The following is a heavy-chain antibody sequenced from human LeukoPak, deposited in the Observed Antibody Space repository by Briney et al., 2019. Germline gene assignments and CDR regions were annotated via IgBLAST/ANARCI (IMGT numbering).Heavy chain of an antibody. CDR1: GFSFSTYG. V-gene: IGHV3-33*01. CDR2: IWSDGSKK. Sequence: PGRSLRLFCAASGFSFSTYGMHWVRQAPGKGLEWVAVIWSDGSKKYYADSVKGRFTISRDNSKNTLYLQMNSLRAEDTAVYYCARDRVGVQVPAANTNWFDPWGQGTLVTVSS. CDR3: ARDRVGVQVPAANTNWFDP. J-gene: IGHJ5*02. D-gene: IGHD2-2*01.